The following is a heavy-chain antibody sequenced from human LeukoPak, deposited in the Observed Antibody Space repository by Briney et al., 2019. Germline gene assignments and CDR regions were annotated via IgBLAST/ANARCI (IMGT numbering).Heavy chain of an antibody. J-gene: IGHJ6*02. Sequence: SETLSLTCTVSGGSISSYYWSWIRQPAGKGLEWMGRIYTSGSTNYNPSLKSRVTMSVDTSKNQFYLKLSSVTAADTAVYYCARDNDFGGSYGMDVWGQGTTVTVSS. V-gene: IGHV4-4*07. CDR1: GGSISSYY. D-gene: IGHD3-3*01. CDR2: IYTSGST. CDR3: ARDNDFGGSYGMDV.